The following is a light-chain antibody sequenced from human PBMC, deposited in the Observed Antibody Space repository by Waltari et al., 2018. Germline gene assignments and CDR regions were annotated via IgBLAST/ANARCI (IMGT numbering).Light chain of an antibody. V-gene: IGLV3-21*02. CDR3: QVWDSGSDHYV. CDR2: DDG. CDR1: NIGSKN. J-gene: IGLJ1*01. Sequence: SYVLTQPPSVSVAPGQTARISCDGNNIGSKNVHWYQQKPGQAPVLVAHDDGDRPSGIPERFSGSNSGNTATLTISRVDAGDEADYYCQVWDSGSDHYVFGTVTKVTVL.